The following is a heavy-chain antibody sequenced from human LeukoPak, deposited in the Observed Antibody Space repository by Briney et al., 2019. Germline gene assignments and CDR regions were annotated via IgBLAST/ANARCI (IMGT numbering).Heavy chain of an antibody. D-gene: IGHD5-12*01. CDR2: LYSSGTT. J-gene: IGHJ5*02. CDR3: ARLRDVLVAYS. V-gene: IGHV4-4*07. Sequence: PSETLSLTCTVSGGSISTYSWNWIRQPAGKGLEWIGRLYSSGTTKYNPSLESRVTMSVDTSKNQFSLKLTSVTAADTAVYYCARLRDVLVAYSWGQGTLVTVSS. CDR1: GGSISTYS.